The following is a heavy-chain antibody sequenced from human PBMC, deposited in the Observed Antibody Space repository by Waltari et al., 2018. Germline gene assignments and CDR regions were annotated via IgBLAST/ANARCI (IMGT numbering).Heavy chain of an antibody. CDR3: ARGGHYDILMDY. D-gene: IGHD3-9*01. CDR1: GGSISSYY. Sequence: QVQLQESGPGLVKPSETLSLTCTVSGGSISSYYWSWIRQPPGKGLEWIGYIHYSGSTNNNPPLKRRVTISVDTSKNQFSLKLGSVTAADTAVYYCARGGHYDILMDYWGQGTLVTVSS. V-gene: IGHV4-59*13. CDR2: IHYSGST. J-gene: IGHJ4*02.